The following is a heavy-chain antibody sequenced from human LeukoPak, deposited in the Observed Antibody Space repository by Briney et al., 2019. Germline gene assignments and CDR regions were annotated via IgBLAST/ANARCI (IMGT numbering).Heavy chain of an antibody. CDR1: GFTFSSYW. CDR3: ARSSGSGSYPHSDY. V-gene: IGHV3-7*01. CDR2: IKQDGSEK. D-gene: IGHD3-10*01. Sequence: GGSLRLSCAASGFTFSSYWMSWVRQAPGKGLEWVANIKQDGSEKYYVDSVKGRFTISRDSAKNSLYLQMNSLRAEDTAVYYCARSSGSGSYPHSDYWGQGTLVTVSS. J-gene: IGHJ4*02.